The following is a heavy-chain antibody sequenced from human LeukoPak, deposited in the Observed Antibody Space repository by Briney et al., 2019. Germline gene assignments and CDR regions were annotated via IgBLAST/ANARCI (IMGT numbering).Heavy chain of an antibody. CDR1: GFNFSDPR. CDR2: VNRDGTEK. Sequence: GGSLRLSCVTSGFNFSDPRMTWVAQAPGEGLQWVANVNRDGTEKHFLDSVEGRFTISRDNAKKSLYLQMSSLRPQDTAVYFCVRGDWYFESWGQGTLVTVSS. J-gene: IGHJ4*02. D-gene: IGHD2-21*01. V-gene: IGHV3-7*04. CDR3: VRGDWYFES.